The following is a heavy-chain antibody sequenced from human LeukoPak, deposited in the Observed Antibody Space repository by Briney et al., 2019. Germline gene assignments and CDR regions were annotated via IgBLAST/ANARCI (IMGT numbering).Heavy chain of an antibody. Sequence: PSETLSLTCTVSGGSISSSSYYWGWIRQPPGKGLEWIGSIYYSGSTYYNPSLKSRFTISVDTSKNQFSLKLSSVTAADTAVYYCARAGGDYDFWSGYYIRAFDIWGQGTMVTVSS. CDR3: ARAGGDYDFWSGYYIRAFDI. D-gene: IGHD3-3*01. CDR1: GGSISSSSYY. CDR2: IYYSGST. V-gene: IGHV4-39*07. J-gene: IGHJ3*02.